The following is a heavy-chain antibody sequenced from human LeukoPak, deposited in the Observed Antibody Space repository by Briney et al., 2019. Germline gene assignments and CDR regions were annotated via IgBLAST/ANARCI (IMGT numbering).Heavy chain of an antibody. Sequence: GGSLRLSCAASGFTFSSYSMNWVRQAPGKGLEWVSYISSSSSTLYYADSVNGRFTISRDNAKNSLSLQMNSLRAEDTAVYYCARAGYGYYFAYWGQGTLVTVSS. D-gene: IGHD4-17*01. V-gene: IGHV3-48*01. CDR1: GFTFSSYS. CDR3: ARAGYGYYFAY. CDR2: ISSSSSTL. J-gene: IGHJ4*02.